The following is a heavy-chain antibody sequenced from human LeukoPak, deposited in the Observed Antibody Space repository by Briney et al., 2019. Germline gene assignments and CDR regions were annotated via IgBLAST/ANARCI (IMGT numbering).Heavy chain of an antibody. V-gene: IGHV3-74*01. CDR2: INSDGSWT. Sequence: GGSLRLSCAASGTYWMHWVRQAPGKGLVWVSHINSDGSWTGYADSVKGRFTISKDNAKNTVSLQMNNLRAEDTAVYYCVAFYETYWGRGTLVTVSS. J-gene: IGHJ4*02. CDR3: VAFYETY. D-gene: IGHD2/OR15-2a*01. CDR1: GTYW.